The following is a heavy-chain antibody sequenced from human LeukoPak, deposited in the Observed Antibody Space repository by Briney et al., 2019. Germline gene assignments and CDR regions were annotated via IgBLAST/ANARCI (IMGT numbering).Heavy chain of an antibody. CDR2: MNPNSGNT. Sequence: ASVKVSCKASGYTFTSYDINWVRQATGQGLEWMGWMNPNSGNTGYAQKFQGRVTMTRNTSISTAYMELSSLRAEDTAVYYCASDGSYGSGSYYRNDAFDIWGQGTMVTVSS. V-gene: IGHV1-8*01. CDR3: ASDGSYGSGSYYRNDAFDI. J-gene: IGHJ3*02. D-gene: IGHD3-10*01. CDR1: GYTFTSYD.